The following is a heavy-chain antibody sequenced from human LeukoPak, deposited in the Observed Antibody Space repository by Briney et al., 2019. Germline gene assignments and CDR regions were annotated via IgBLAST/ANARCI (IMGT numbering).Heavy chain of an antibody. V-gene: IGHV4-31*03. J-gene: IGHJ2*01. CDR3: ARGDSGWYFDL. CDR2: IYYSGST. Sequence: PSQTLSLTRTVSGGSISSGGYYWSWIRQHPGKGLEWIGYIYYSGSTYYNPSLKSRVTISVDTSKNQFSLKLSSVTAADTAVYYCARGDSGWYFDLWGRGTLVTVSS. D-gene: IGHD3/OR15-3a*01. CDR1: GGSISSGGYY.